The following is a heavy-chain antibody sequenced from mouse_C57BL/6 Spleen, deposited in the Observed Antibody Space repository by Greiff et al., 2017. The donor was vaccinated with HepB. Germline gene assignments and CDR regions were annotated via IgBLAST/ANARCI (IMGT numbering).Heavy chain of an antibody. D-gene: IGHD1-1*01. CDR3: ARDYYGSSYRDWYFDV. J-gene: IGHJ1*03. Sequence: VQLHQPGAELVKPGASVKLSCKASGYTFTSYWMHWVKQRPGQGLEWIGMIHPNSGSTNYNEKFKSKATLTVDKSSSTAYMQLSSLTSEDSAVYYCARDYYGSSYRDWYFDVWGTGTTVTVSS. V-gene: IGHV1-64*01. CDR2: IHPNSGST. CDR1: GYTFTSYW.